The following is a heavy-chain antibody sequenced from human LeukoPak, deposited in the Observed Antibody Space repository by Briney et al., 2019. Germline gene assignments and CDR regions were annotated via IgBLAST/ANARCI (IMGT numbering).Heavy chain of an antibody. J-gene: IGHJ3*02. V-gene: IGHV3-21*01. CDR2: ISSSSSYI. CDR1: GFTFSSYS. Sequence: GGSLRLSCAASGFTFSSYSMNWVRQAPGKGLEWVSSISSSSSYIYYADSVKGRFTISRDNAKNSLYLQMNSLRAGDTAVYYCARLGNRDAFDIWGQGTMVTASS. D-gene: IGHD1-14*01. CDR3: ARLGNRDAFDI.